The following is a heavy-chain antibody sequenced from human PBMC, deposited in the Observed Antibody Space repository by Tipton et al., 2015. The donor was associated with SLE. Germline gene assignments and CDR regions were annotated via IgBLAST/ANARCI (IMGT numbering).Heavy chain of an antibody. Sequence: TLSLTCTVSGGSICSHYWSWIRQPPGKGLEWIGYIYYSGSTNYNPSLKSRVTISVDTSKNQFSLKLSSVTAADTAVYYCARGDGGYWGQGTLVTVSS. J-gene: IGHJ4*02. CDR1: GGSICSHY. D-gene: IGHD3-10*01. CDR2: IYYSGST. V-gene: IGHV4-59*11. CDR3: ARGDGGY.